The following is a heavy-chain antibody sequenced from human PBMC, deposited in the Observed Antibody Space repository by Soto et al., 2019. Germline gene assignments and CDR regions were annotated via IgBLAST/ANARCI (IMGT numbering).Heavy chain of an antibody. CDR2: IYHTGST. Sequence: PSETLSLTCSVSGGSISTVGHYWTWIRMPPGKGLEWIGSIYHTGSTYYIKSLRTRLTMSVDTSKSQFSLRLSSVTAADTAVYYCARATGTLRSRNCDYWGQGSLVTVS. J-gene: IGHJ4*02. CDR1: GGSISTVGHY. CDR3: ARATGTLRSRNCDY. V-gene: IGHV4-31*03. D-gene: IGHD1-1*01.